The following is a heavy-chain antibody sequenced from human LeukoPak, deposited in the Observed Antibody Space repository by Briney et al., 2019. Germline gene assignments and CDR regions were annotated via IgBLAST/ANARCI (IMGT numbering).Heavy chain of an antibody. CDR1: GYSLTDHY. Sequence: GASVKVSCKASGYSLTDHYLHWLRQAPGQGLEWMGWINPNSGGTNYAQNFQGRVTMTRDTSISTAYMELSRLRSDDTAVYYCARDLELWGQGTLVAVSS. J-gene: IGHJ5*02. V-gene: IGHV1-2*02. CDR3: ARDLEL. CDR2: INPNSGGT.